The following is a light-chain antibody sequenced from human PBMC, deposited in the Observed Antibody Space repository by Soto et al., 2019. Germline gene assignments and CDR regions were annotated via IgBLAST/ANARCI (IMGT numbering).Light chain of an antibody. V-gene: IGKV3-20*01. CDR2: GAS. CDR3: QQYGSSQIT. J-gene: IGKJ5*01. CDR1: QSVSSSY. Sequence: EIVLTQSPGTLSLSPGERATLSCRASQSVSSSYLAWYQQKPGQAPRLLIYGASSRATGIPDRFSGSGSGTDFTLTIIILEPEDFAVYYCQQYGSSQITFGQGTRLEI.